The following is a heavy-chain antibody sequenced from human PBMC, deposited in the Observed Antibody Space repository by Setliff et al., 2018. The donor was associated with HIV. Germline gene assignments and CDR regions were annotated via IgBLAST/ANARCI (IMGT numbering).Heavy chain of an antibody. Sequence: PSETLSLTCTVSGGSISSYYWSWIRQPPGKGLEWIGYIYYSGSTNYNPSLKSRVTISVDTSKNHFSLKLSSVIAADTAVYYCARIFGDQGYYYGMDVWGQGTTVTVSS. CDR2: IYYSGST. CDR3: ARIFGDQGYYYGMDV. V-gene: IGHV4-59*01. CDR1: GGSISSYY. D-gene: IGHD3-3*01. J-gene: IGHJ6*02.